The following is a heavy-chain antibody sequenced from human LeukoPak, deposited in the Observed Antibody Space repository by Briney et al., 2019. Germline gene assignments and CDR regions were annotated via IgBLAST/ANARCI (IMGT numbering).Heavy chain of an antibody. Sequence: GASVKVSCEASGYTFTSYYMHWVRQAPGQGLEWVGIINPSGGSTSYAQKFQGRVTMTRDTSTSTVYMELSSLRSEDTAVYYCAKWSVAGTGFDYWGQGTLVTVSS. CDR1: GYTFTSYY. D-gene: IGHD6-19*01. J-gene: IGHJ4*02. CDR3: AKWSVAGTGFDY. CDR2: INPSGGST. V-gene: IGHV1-46*01.